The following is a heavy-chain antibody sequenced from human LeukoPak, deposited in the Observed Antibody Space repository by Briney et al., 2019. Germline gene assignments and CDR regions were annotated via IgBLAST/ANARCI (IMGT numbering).Heavy chain of an antibody. D-gene: IGHD1-26*01. Sequence: GGSLRLSCAASGFTFSSYEMNWVRQAPGKGLEWVSYISNTGTTIYYANSVKGRFTISRDNAKNSLYLQMNSLRAEDTAAYYCARGGAADYWGQGTLVTVSS. CDR3: ARGGAADY. J-gene: IGHJ4*02. CDR1: GFTFSSYE. CDR2: ISNTGTTI. V-gene: IGHV3-48*03.